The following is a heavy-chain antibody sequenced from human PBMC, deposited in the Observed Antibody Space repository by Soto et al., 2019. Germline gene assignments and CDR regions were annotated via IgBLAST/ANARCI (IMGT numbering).Heavy chain of an antibody. J-gene: IGHJ4*02. V-gene: IGHV3-64D*06. Sequence: PGGSLRLSCSASGFTFSSYAMHWVRQAPGKGLEYVSSIRTNGGSTHYAESVKGRFTISRDNSKNTQYLQMSSLRADDTAVYYCVKGEYYYDSSGYYPFDYWGRGTLVTVS. CDR3: VKGEYYYDSSGYYPFDY. CDR1: GFTFSSYA. D-gene: IGHD3-22*01. CDR2: IRTNGGST.